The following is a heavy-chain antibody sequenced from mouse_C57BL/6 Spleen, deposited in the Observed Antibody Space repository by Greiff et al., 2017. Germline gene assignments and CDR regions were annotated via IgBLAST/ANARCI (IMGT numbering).Heavy chain of an antibody. CDR1: GFTFSDYY. Sequence: EVKLMESEGGLVQPGSSMKLSCTASGFTFSDYYMAWVRQVPEKGLEWVANINYDGSSTYYLDSLKSRFIISRDNAKNILYLQMSSLKSEDTATYYCARFSDYYGSSYFDYWGQGTTLTVSS. J-gene: IGHJ2*01. V-gene: IGHV5-16*01. D-gene: IGHD1-1*01. CDR3: ARFSDYYGSSYFDY. CDR2: INYDGSST.